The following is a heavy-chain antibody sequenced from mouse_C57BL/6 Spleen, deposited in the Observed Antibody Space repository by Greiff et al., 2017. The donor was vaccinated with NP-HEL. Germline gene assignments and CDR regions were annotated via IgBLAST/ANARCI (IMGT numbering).Heavy chain of an antibody. CDR3: ARSTTVVGVDY. Sequence: QVQLQQPGAELVKPGASVKLSCKASGYTFTSYWMHWVKQRPGQGLEWIGMIHPNSGSTNYNEKFKSKATLTVDKSSSTAYMQLSSLTSEDSAVYYCARSTTVVGVDYWGQGTSVTVSS. D-gene: IGHD1-1*01. CDR1: GYTFTSYW. J-gene: IGHJ4*01. V-gene: IGHV1-64*01. CDR2: IHPNSGST.